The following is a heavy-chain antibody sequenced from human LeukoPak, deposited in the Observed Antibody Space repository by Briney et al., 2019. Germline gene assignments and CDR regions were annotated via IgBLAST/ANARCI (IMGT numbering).Heavy chain of an antibody. J-gene: IGHJ5*02. CDR3: ARCYDSRGYNWFDP. CDR1: GGSIDNGGYY. V-gene: IGHV4-31*03. D-gene: IGHD3-22*01. Sequence: PSETLSLTCTVSGGSIDNGGYYWNWIRQHPGKDLEWIGYIYYSGSTFYNPSLKSRVTISLDTSKNQFSLRLSSVTAADTAVYYCARCYDSRGYNWFDPWGQGARVTVSS. CDR2: IYYSGST.